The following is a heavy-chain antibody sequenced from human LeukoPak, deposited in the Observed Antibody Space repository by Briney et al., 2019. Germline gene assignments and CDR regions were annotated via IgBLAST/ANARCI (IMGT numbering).Heavy chain of an antibody. CDR2: SNPGDSDT. V-gene: IGHV5-51*01. Sequence: GESLKISCKGSGYSFISYWIGWVRQMPGKGLEWMGISNPGDSDTRYSPSFQGQVTISADKSISTAYLQWSSLKASDTAMYYCARINGYCSSASCSLTFDFWGQGTLLTVST. CDR3: ARINGYCSSASCSLTFDF. CDR1: GYSFISYW. J-gene: IGHJ4*02. D-gene: IGHD2-2*03.